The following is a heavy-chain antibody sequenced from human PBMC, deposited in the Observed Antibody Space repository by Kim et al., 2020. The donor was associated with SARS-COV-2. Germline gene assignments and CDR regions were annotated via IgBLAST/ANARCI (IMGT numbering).Heavy chain of an antibody. CDR2: INGGNVNT. CDR1: GYTFDTYA. Sequence: ASVKVSCKSSGYTFDTYALYWVRQAPGQRFEWMGWINGGNVNTRYSQNFQGRVTITRDTSATTAYMELSSLTSKDTAVYYCAREGSGSYNWFDPWGQGTL. J-gene: IGHJ5*02. V-gene: IGHV1-3*01. CDR3: AREGSGSYNWFDP. D-gene: IGHD3-10*01.